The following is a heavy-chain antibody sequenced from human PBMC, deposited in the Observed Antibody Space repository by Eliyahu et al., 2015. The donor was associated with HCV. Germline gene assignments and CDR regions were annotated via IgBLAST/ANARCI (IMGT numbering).Heavy chain of an antibody. CDR2: ITPIFGTA. J-gene: IGHJ4*02. CDR1: GGXFSNYA. CDR3: ARPSADSSAMSKPFDY. V-gene: IGHV1-69*01. D-gene: IGHD6-19*01. Sequence: QVQLVQSGAEVKKPGSSVKVSCKASGGXFSNYAISWVRQAPGQGLEWMGGITPIFGTANYAQRFQGRVTITADESTSTAYMELSSLRSEDTAVYYCARPSADSSAMSKPFDYWGQGTLVTVSS.